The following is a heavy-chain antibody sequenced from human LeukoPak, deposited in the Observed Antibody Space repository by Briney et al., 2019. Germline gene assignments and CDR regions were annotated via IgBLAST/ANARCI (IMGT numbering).Heavy chain of an antibody. D-gene: IGHD6-13*01. Sequence: GGSLRLSCAASGFTFSSYAMTWVRQAPGKGLEWVSGISGSGGGTFYADSVEGRFTISRDNSKNTLYLQMNSLRAEDTAVYYCAKTTRGEFSSSWYFDAWGQGTLVTVSS. CDR3: AKTTRGEFSSSWYFDA. CDR1: GFTFSSYA. J-gene: IGHJ4*02. V-gene: IGHV3-23*01. CDR2: ISGSGGGT.